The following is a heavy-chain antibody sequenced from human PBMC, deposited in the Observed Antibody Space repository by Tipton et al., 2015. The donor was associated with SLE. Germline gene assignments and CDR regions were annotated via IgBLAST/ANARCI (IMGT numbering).Heavy chain of an antibody. D-gene: IGHD3/OR15-3a*01. CDR1: GYRFTSHW. V-gene: IGHV5-51*03. CDR3: ASVPGDSLNIGY. CDR2: IYPGDSDT. Sequence: QSGAEVKKPGESLKISCKGFGYRFTSHWLGWVRQMPGKGLEWMGIIYPGDSDTSYSPSFEGHVIISADKSINTAYLQWSSLKAADTAMYYCASVPGDSLNIGYRGQGTLVTVSS. J-gene: IGHJ4*02.